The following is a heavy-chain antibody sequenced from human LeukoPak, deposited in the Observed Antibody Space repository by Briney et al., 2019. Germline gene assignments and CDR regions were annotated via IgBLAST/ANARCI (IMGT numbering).Heavy chain of an antibody. J-gene: IGHJ6*03. V-gene: IGHV4-4*09. D-gene: IGHD2-2*01. CDR2: IYTSGST. CDR3: ASSYCSSTSCHYPYYYYYMDV. CDR1: GGSISSYY. Sequence: KASETLSLTCAVSGGSISSYYWSWIRQPPGKGLEWIGYIYTSGSTNYNPSLKSRVTISVDTSKNQFSLKLSSVTAADTAVYYCASSYCSSTSCHYPYYYYYMDVWGKGTTVTVSS.